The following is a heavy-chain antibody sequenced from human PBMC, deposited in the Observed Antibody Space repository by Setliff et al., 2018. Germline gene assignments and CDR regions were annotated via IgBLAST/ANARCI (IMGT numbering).Heavy chain of an antibody. J-gene: IGHJ3*02. CDR2: IDPSDSYT. CDR1: GYSFTSYW. CDR3: ARQGADYYDSSGYPLGAFDI. V-gene: IGHV5-10-1*01. Sequence: GESLKISCKGSGYSFTSYWISWGRQMPGKGLELMGRIDPSDSYTNYSPSFQGHVTISADKSISTAYLQWSSLKASDTAMYYCARQGADYYDSSGYPLGAFDIWGQGTMVTVSS. D-gene: IGHD3-22*01.